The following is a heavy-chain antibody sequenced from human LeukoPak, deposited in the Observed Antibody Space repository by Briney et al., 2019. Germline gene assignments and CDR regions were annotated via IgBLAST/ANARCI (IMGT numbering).Heavy chain of an antibody. J-gene: IGHJ4*02. D-gene: IGHD1-7*01. Sequence: GSLRLSFAASGFTFSSYWMNWARRAPGKGREWVANIKQDGSEKYYVDSVKGRFTISRDNAKNSLYLQMNSLRAEGTAVYYCARDWNYFFDYWGQGTLVTVSS. CDR1: GFTFSSYW. CDR3: ARDWNYFFDY. V-gene: IGHV3-7*03. CDR2: IKQDGSEK.